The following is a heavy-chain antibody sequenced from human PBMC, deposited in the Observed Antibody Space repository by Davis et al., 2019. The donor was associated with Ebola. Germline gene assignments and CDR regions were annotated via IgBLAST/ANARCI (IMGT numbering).Heavy chain of an antibody. D-gene: IGHD7-27*01. J-gene: IGHJ3*02. CDR1: GGTFSSYA. V-gene: IGHV1-24*01. Sequence: ASVKVSCKASGGTFSSYAISWVRQAPGKGLEWMGGFDPEDGETIYAQKFQGRVTMTEDTSTDTAYMELSSLRSEDTAVYYCATDRITGDLAFDIWGQGTMVTVSS. CDR2: FDPEDGET. CDR3: ATDRITGDLAFDI.